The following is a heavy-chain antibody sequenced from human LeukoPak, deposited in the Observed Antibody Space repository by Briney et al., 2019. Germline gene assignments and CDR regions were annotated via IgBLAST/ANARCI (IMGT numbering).Heavy chain of an antibody. CDR2: IYHSGST. CDR3: ANGGDFYYFDY. Sequence: PSETLSLTCAVSGYSISSGYYWGWIRQPPRKGLEWIGSIYHSGSTYYNPSLKSRVTISVDTSKNQFSLKLSSVTAADTAVYYCANGGDFYYFDYWGQGTLVTVSS. V-gene: IGHV4-38-2*01. CDR1: GYSISSGYY. J-gene: IGHJ4*02. D-gene: IGHD2/OR15-2a*01.